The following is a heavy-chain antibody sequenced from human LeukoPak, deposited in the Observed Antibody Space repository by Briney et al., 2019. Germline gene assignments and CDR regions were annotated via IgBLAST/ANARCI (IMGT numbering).Heavy chain of an antibody. V-gene: IGHV3-30*18. D-gene: IGHD2-15*01. J-gene: IGHJ4*02. CDR1: GFTLSSYG. Sequence: GGSVRLSCAASGFTLSSYGIHWVRQAPGKGLEWVAVISYEKNEEFYADSVKGRSTISRDSSKNTLYLQMNSLRPEDTAVYYCVKGRSGSSYSPSDSWGQGTLVTVSS. CDR3: VKGRSGSSYSPSDS. CDR2: ISYEKNEE.